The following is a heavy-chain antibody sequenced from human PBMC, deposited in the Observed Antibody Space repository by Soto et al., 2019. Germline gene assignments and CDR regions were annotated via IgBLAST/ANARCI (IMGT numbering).Heavy chain of an antibody. J-gene: IGHJ4*02. D-gene: IGHD6-13*01. CDR3: ARERAVAGFDY. Sequence: QVQLVQSGAEGKKPGASVKVSCKASGYTFTSYDINWVRQATGQGLEWMGWMNPNSGNTGYAQKFQGRVTMTRNSSISTAYMELSSLRSEDAAVYYCARERAVAGFDYWGQGTMVNVSS. CDR1: GYTFTSYD. CDR2: MNPNSGNT. V-gene: IGHV1-8*01.